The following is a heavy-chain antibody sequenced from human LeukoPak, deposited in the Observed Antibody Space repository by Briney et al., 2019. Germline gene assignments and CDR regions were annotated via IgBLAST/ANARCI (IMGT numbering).Heavy chain of an antibody. CDR3: ARDRGVGAPYYFVY. Sequence: ASVKVSCKASGYTFTGYYVHWVRQAPGQGPEWMGWINPNSGGTNYAQKFQGRVTMTRDTSISTAYMELSRLRSDDTAVYYCARDRGVGAPYYFVYWGQGTLVTVSS. CDR1: GYTFTGYY. J-gene: IGHJ4*02. CDR2: INPNSGGT. V-gene: IGHV1-2*02. D-gene: IGHD1-26*01.